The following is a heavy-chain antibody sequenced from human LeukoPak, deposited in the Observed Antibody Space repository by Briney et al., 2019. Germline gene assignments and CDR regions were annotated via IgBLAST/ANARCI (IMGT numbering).Heavy chain of an antibody. J-gene: IGHJ4*02. Sequence: PGESLRLSCAASGFTFSSYAMSWVRQAPGKGLEWISAISGSGGTKYYADSEKGRFTISRDNSKNTLYLQMNSLRAEDTAVYYCAKDPPRSSGWYYWGQGTLVTVSS. CDR2: ISGSGGTK. D-gene: IGHD6-19*01. CDR1: GFTFSSYA. CDR3: AKDPPRSSGWYY. V-gene: IGHV3-23*01.